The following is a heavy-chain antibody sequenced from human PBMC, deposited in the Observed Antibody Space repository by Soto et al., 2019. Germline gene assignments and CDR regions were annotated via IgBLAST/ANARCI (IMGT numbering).Heavy chain of an antibody. CDR3: ARQAPPSHSSGYYHTDY. Sequence: KPSETLSLTCTVSGGSISSGDYYWSWIRQPPGKGLEWIGYIYYSGSTYYNPSLKSRVTISVDTSKNQFSLKLSSVTAADTAVYYCARQAPPSHSSGYYHTDYWGQGTLVTVSS. J-gene: IGHJ4*02. CDR1: GGSISSGDYY. CDR2: IYYSGST. V-gene: IGHV4-30-4*01. D-gene: IGHD3-22*01.